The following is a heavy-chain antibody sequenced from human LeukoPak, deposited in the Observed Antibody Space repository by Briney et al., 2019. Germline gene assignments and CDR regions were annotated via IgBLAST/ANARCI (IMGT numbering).Heavy chain of an antibody. V-gene: IGHV4-59*01. D-gene: IGHD6-6*01. Sequence: SSETLSLTCTGSGGAIRTDYWSWIRQPPGKRLEWIAFAHYSGTTNYNPSVKSRVDISVDTSKRQFSLKLSSVTAADTAVYYCARGGASSKFFDYWGQGALVTVSS. J-gene: IGHJ4*02. CDR1: GGAIRTDY. CDR2: AHYSGTT. CDR3: ARGGASSKFFDY.